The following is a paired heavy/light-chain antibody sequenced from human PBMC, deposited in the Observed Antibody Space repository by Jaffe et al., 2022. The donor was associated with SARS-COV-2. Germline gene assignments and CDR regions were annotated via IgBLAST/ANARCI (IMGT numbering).Heavy chain of an antibody. V-gene: IGHV7-4-1*02. D-gene: IGHD1-20*01. CDR3: TRAPGRDLGIGIGDY. Sequence: QVQLVQSGSELKKPGASVKVSCKASGYTFTYYAINWVRQAPGQGPEWMGWINTNTGDPTYAQGLTGRFVFSLDTSVNTAYLQISSLKAEDAAVYFCTRAPGRDLGIGIGDYWGQGTLVSVSS. CDR2: INTNTGDP. CDR1: GYTFTYYA. J-gene: IGHJ4*02.
Light chain of an antibody. V-gene: IGKV4-1*01. Sequence: DFVMTQSPVSLAVSLGERATITCKSSQTVLYSSNNKNYLAWYQFKPGQPPTLLIYWASTRASGVPDRFSGSGSGTDFTLTISSVQAEDVAVYFCQQYYNSPFTFGRGTKLEI. J-gene: IGKJ3*01. CDR2: WAS. CDR3: QQYYNSPFT. CDR1: QTVLYSSNNKNY.